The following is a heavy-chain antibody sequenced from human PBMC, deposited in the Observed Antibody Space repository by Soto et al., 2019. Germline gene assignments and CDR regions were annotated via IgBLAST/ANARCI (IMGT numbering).Heavy chain of an antibody. CDR1: GFTFGDYA. D-gene: IGHD3-22*01. CDR3: TREPYDSSRDY. V-gene: IGHV3-49*04. Sequence: SLRLSCTASGFTFGDYAMSWVRQAPGKGLEWVGFIRSKAYGGTTEYAASVKGRFTISRDDSKGIAYLQMNSLKTEDTAVYYCTREPYDSSRDYWGQGTLVTVSS. J-gene: IGHJ4*02. CDR2: IRSKAYGGTT.